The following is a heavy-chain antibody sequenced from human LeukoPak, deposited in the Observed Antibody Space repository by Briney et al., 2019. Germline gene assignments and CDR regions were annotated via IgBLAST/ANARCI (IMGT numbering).Heavy chain of an antibody. CDR2: ISWNSGSI. V-gene: IGHV3-9*01. D-gene: IGHD6-13*01. CDR3: AKDRIAAGN. J-gene: IGHJ4*02. CDR1: GFTFDDYA. Sequence: GRSLRLSCAASGFTFDDYAMHWVRQAPGKGLEWVSGISWNSGSIGYADSVKGRFTISRDNAKNSLYLQMNSLRAEDTALYYCAKDRIAAGNWGQGTLVAVSS.